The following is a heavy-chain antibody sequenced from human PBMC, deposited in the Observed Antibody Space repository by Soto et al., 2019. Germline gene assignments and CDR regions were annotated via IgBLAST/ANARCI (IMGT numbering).Heavy chain of an antibody. CDR3: AKSSSGYYFDY. J-gene: IGHJ4*02. Sequence: GGSLRLSCAAFGFTFSSYGMHWVRQAPGKGLEWVAVISYDGSNKYYADSVKGRFTISRDNSKNTLYLQMNSLRAEDTAVYYCAKSSSGYYFDYWGQGTLVTV. CDR1: GFTFSSYG. D-gene: IGHD3-22*01. CDR2: ISYDGSNK. V-gene: IGHV3-30*18.